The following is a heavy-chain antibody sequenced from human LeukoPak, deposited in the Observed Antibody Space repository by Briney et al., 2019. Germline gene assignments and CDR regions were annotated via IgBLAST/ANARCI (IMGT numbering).Heavy chain of an antibody. D-gene: IGHD2-2*01. CDR3: ARPKDYCSSTSCYSYYYYYMDV. V-gene: IGHV3-21*01. CDR1: GFTFSSYS. Sequence: GGSLRLSCAASGFTFSSYSMNWVRQAPGKGLEWVSSISRRRSYIYYADSVKGRFTISRVHAKNSLYMQMNSLRAEDTAVYYCARPKDYCSSTSCYSYYYYYMDVWGKGTTVHGSS. CDR2: ISRRRSYI. J-gene: IGHJ6*03.